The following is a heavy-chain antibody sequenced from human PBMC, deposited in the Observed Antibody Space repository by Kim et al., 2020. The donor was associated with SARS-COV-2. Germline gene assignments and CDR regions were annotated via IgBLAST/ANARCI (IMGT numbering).Heavy chain of an antibody. CDR3: ARDRFTMVRGVKRENWFDP. J-gene: IGHJ5*02. D-gene: IGHD3-10*01. CDR1: GGSISSSSYY. V-gene: IGHV4-39*02. Sequence: SETLSLTCTVSGGSISSSSYYWGWIRQPPGKGLEWIGSIYYSGSTYYNPSLKSRVTISVDTSKNQFSLKLSSVTAADTAVYYCARDRFTMVRGVKRENWFDPWGQGTLVTVSS. CDR2: IYYSGST.